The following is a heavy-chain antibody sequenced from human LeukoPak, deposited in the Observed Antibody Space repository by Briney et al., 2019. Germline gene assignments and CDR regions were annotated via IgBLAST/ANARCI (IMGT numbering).Heavy chain of an antibody. V-gene: IGHV4-39*01. CDR1: GGSITSGSHY. J-gene: IGHJ4*02. D-gene: IGHD3-9*01. CDR3: ARTYFDILTPSYYFDF. Sequence: KPSETLSLTCTVSGGSITSGSHYWGWIRQPPGKGLEWIGTIHYRETTYSNPSLKSRVSISIDTSKNQFSLNLSSVAAADTAVFYCARTYFDILTPSYYFDFWGRGTLVTVSS. CDR2: IHYRETT.